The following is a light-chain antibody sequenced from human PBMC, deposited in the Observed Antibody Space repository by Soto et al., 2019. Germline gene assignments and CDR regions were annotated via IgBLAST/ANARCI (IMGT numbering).Light chain of an antibody. CDR1: PTVSSN. J-gene: IGKJ4*01. CDR2: DAS. CDR3: HQYNNWLALT. V-gene: IGKV3-15*01. Sequence: EIVMTQSPAPLSVSPGERATLSCRASPTVSSNLAWYQQKPGQAPRLLIYDASTRATGIPVRFRGSGSGTEFTLTISSLQSEDSAVYYCHQYNNWLALTFGGGTKVEIK.